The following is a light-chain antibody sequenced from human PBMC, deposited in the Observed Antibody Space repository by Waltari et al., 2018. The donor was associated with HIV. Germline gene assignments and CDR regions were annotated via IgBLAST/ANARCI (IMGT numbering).Light chain of an antibody. CDR2: EVS. Sequence: QSALTQPASVSGSPGQSITLSCPGTSSHVGSYNYVPWFQQHPGKAPKLMIFEVSNRPSGVSNRFSGSKSGNTASLSISGLQAEDEADYYCTSYTNTSPYVFGTGTKVTVL. CDR3: TSYTNTSPYV. V-gene: IGLV2-14*01. CDR1: SSHVGSYNY. J-gene: IGLJ1*01.